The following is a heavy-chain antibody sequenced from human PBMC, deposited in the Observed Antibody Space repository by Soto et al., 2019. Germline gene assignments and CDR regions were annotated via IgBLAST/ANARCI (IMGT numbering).Heavy chain of an antibody. D-gene: IGHD6-19*01. CDR3: ARDFVAVAGNGAFDI. CDR2: INPSGGST. CDR1: GYTFTIYY. V-gene: IGHV1-46*01. Sequence: SVKVFCKSSGYTFTIYYMHWVRQAPGQGLEWMGIINPSGGSTSYAQKFQGRVTMTRDTSTSTVYTELSSLRSEETAVYYCARDFVAVAGNGAFDIWGQGTMVTVSS. J-gene: IGHJ3*02.